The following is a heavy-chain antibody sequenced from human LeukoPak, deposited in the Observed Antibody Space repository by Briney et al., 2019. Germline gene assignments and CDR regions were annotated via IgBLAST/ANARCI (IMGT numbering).Heavy chain of an antibody. J-gene: IGHJ4*02. CDR2: ISSNGGST. D-gene: IGHD3-10*01. V-gene: IGHV3-64D*06. CDR3: VKKEDGSGSYYIRDALDY. Sequence: PGGSLRLSCSASGFTFSSYAMHWVRQAPGKGLEYVSAISSNGGSTYYADSVKGRFTISRDNSKNTLYLQMSSLRAEDTAVYYCVKKEDGSGSYYIRDALDYWGQGTLVTVSP. CDR1: GFTFSSYA.